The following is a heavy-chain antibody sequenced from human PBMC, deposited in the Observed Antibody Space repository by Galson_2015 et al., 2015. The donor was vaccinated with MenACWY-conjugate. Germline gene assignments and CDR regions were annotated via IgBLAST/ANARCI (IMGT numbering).Heavy chain of an antibody. Sequence: SLRLSCAASGFVFSDYCMHWVRQAPGKGLECVSRICAGGISIMYGDSVRGRFTISRDDAENTLDLQMDGLRTDDTAVYFCVRGSIGWRGMDIWGQGTTVTVSS. CDR1: GFVFSDYC. CDR3: VRGSIGWRGMDI. V-gene: IGHV3-74*03. D-gene: IGHD2-15*01. CDR2: ICAGGISI. J-gene: IGHJ6*02.